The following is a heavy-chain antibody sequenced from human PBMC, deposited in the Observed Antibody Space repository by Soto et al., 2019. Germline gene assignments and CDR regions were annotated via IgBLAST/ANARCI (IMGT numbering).Heavy chain of an antibody. J-gene: IGHJ6*02. V-gene: IGHV1-69*13. Sequence: GASVKVSCKASGGTFSSYAISWVRQAPGQGLEWMGGIIPIFGTANYAQKFQGRVTITADESTSTAYMKLSSLRSEDTAVYYCARLLSEWPMSTYYYYGMDVWGQGTTVTVSS. CDR2: IIPIFGTA. CDR1: GGTFSSYA. CDR3: ARLLSEWPMSTYYYYGMDV. D-gene: IGHD1-1*01.